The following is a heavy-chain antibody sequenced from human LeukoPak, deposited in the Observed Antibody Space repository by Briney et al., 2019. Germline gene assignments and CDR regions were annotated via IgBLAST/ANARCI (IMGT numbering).Heavy chain of an antibody. D-gene: IGHD1-14*01. CDR3: AKGPRPAGTQNWFDP. CDR1: GFTFSSYA. J-gene: IGHJ5*02. CDR2: ISGSGGST. Sequence: HTGGSLRLSCAASGFTFSSYAMSWVRQAPGKGLEWVSAISGSGGSTYYADSVKGRFTISRDNSKNTLYLQMNSLRAEDTAVYYCAKGPRPAGTQNWFDPWGQGTLVTVSS. V-gene: IGHV3-23*01.